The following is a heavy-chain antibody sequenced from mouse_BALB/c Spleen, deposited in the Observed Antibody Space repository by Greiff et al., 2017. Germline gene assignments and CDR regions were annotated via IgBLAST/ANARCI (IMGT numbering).Heavy chain of an antibody. Sequence: EVKLQESGGDLVKPGGSLKLSCAASGFTFSSYGMSWVRQTPDKRLEWVATISSGGSYTYYPDSVKGRFTISRDNAKNTLYLQMSSLKSEDTAMYYCARPDYEAWFAYWGQGTLVTVSA. J-gene: IGHJ3*01. CDR1: GFTFSSYG. CDR2: ISSGGSYT. V-gene: IGHV5-6*01. CDR3: ARPDYEAWFAY. D-gene: IGHD2-4*01.